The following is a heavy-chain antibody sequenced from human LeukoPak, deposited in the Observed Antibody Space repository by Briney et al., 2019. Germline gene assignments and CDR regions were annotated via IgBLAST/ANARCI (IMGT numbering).Heavy chain of an antibody. D-gene: IGHD6-19*01. V-gene: IGHV3-66*01. CDR3: ARGSDGWFAFDY. Sequence: GGSLRLSCAASEFTVSSNYMSWVRQAPGKGLEWVSIIYSTGGKYYADSVKGRFTISRDNSKHTLYLQMNSLRAEDTAVYYCARGSDGWFAFDYSGQGILVTVSS. CDR1: EFTVSSNY. CDR2: IYSTGGK. J-gene: IGHJ4*02.